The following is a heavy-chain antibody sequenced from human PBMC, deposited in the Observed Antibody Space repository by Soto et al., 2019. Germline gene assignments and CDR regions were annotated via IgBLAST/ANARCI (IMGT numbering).Heavy chain of an antibody. Sequence: EVQLVESGGGLVQPGGSLRLSCAASGFTVSSNYMSWVRQAPGKGLEWVSVIYSGGSTYYADSVKGRFTISRDNSKNTLYLQMNSLRAEDTAVYYCARDDCSGGSCYSRNWGQGTLVTVSS. CDR2: IYSGGST. V-gene: IGHV3-66*01. D-gene: IGHD2-15*01. CDR1: GFTVSSNY. CDR3: ARDDCSGGSCYSRN. J-gene: IGHJ4*02.